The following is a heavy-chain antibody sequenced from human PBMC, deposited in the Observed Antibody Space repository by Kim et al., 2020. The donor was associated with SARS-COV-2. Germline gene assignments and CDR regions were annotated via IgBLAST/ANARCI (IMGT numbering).Heavy chain of an antibody. V-gene: IGHV1-2*02. CDR3: ARAGPGEDGYFDD. J-gene: IGHJ4*02. Sequence: KCQGRVTMTRDTSIGTAYMELSRMRSDDTAVYYCARAGPGEDGYFDDWGQGTLVTVSS.